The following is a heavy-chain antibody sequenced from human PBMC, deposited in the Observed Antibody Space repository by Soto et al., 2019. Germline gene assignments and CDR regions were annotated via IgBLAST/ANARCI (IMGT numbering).Heavy chain of an antibody. CDR2: IYYTGST. CDR3: ARHEFNYQSSGNYFEY. V-gene: IGHV4-39*01. J-gene: IGHJ4*02. D-gene: IGHD3-10*01. Sequence: ETLSLTSGFSGVAIISSNCHWGWIRQPPGKGLEWIGSIYYTGSTHYNPSLKSRVTVSADTSKNQFSLRPSSVIAADTAVYYCARHEFNYQSSGNYFEYWGQGALVTV. CDR1: GVAIISSNCH.